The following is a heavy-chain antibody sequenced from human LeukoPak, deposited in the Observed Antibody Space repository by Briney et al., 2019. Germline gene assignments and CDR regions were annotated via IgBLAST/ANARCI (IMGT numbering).Heavy chain of an antibody. V-gene: IGHV1-18*01. D-gene: IGHD1-26*01. CDR1: GYTFTSYG. J-gene: IGHJ4*02. Sequence: ASVKVSCKASGYTFTSYGISWVRQAPGQGLEWMGWISAYNGNTNYAQKFQGRVTMTRDTSISTAYMELSRLRSDDTAVYYCARTDRSGSYYALDYWGQGTLVTVSS. CDR3: ARTDRSGSYYALDY. CDR2: ISAYNGNT.